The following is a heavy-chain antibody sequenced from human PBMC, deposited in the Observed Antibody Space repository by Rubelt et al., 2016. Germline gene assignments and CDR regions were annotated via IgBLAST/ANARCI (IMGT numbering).Heavy chain of an antibody. D-gene: IGHD6-6*01. CDR3: AGYSSSSGGFDY. Sequence: QVQLVESGGGVVQPGRSLRLSCAASGFTFSSYGMHWVRQAPGKGLEWVAVISYDGSNKYYADSVKGRFTISRDNSKNTLYLQMNSLRAEDTAFYFCAGYSSSSGGFDYWGQGTLVTVSS. CDR1: GFTFSSYG. V-gene: IGHV3-30*03. J-gene: IGHJ4*02. CDR2: ISYDGSNK.